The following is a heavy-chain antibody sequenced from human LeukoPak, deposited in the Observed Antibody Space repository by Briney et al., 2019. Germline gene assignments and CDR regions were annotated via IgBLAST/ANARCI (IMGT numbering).Heavy chain of an antibody. V-gene: IGHV3-30*03. CDR2: ISYDGSNK. J-gene: IGHJ3*02. Sequence: GGSLRLSCAASGFTLSIYAMSWVRQAPGKGLEWVAGISYDGSNKYYADSVKGRFTISRDNSKNTLYLEMNSLRAEDTAVYYCAPALYSSSWYAFDIWGQGTMVTVSS. CDR1: GFTLSIYA. CDR3: APALYSSSWYAFDI. D-gene: IGHD6-13*01.